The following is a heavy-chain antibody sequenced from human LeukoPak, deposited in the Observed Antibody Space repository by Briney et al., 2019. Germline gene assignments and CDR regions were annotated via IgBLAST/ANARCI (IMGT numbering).Heavy chain of an antibody. D-gene: IGHD3-22*01. CDR3: AREGTVYPVVITNYFDY. CDR2: IYYSGST. CDR1: GGSISSSSYY. Sequence: SETLSLTCTVSGGSISSSSYYWGWIRQPPGKGLEWIGSIYYSGSTYYNPSLKSRVTISVDTSKNQFSLKLSSVTAADTAVYYCAREGTVYPVVITNYFDYWGQGTLVTVSS. J-gene: IGHJ4*02. V-gene: IGHV4-39*07.